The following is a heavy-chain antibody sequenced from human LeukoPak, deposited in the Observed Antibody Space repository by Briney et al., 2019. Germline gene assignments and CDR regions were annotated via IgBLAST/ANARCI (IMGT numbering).Heavy chain of an antibody. CDR3: ASGPDYYDSSGYKEKYAFDI. CDR2: ISSSGSTI. Sequence: GGSLRLSRAASGFTFSSYEMNWVRQAPGKGLEWVSYISSSGSTIYYADSVKGRFTISRDNAKNPLYLQMNSLRAEDTAVYYCASGPDYYDSSGYKEKYAFDIWGQGTMVTVSS. J-gene: IGHJ3*02. V-gene: IGHV3-48*03. CDR1: GFTFSSYE. D-gene: IGHD3-22*01.